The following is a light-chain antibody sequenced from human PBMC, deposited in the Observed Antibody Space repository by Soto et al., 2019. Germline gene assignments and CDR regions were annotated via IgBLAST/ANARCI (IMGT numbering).Light chain of an antibody. CDR2: AAA. Sequence: DIQMTQSPSSLSTSVGDRVTITCRASQSISDYFTWYQQKPGKVPKLLIYAAARLQSGVPSRFSGSGSGTDFTLTISSLQPEDFATYSCQQSYITPWTFGQGTKAEIK. CDR1: QSISDY. V-gene: IGKV1-39*01. CDR3: QQSYITPWT. J-gene: IGKJ1*01.